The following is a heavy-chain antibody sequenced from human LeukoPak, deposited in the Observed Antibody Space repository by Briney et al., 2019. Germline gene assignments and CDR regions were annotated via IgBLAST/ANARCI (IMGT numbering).Heavy chain of an antibody. CDR3: ARLYNIFDY. J-gene: IGHJ4*02. Sequence: SETLSLTCAVSGDSITSSNWWSWVRQPPGKGLEWIGEIYHGGSTDYNPSLKSRVTISLDKSKNQFSLKLISVTAADTAVYYCARLYNIFDYWGQGILVTVSS. D-gene: IGHD1-14*01. CDR1: GDSITSSNW. CDR2: IYHGGST. V-gene: IGHV4-4*02.